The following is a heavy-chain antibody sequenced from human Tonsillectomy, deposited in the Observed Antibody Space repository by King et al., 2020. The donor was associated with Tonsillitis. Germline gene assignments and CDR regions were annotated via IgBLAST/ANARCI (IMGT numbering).Heavy chain of an antibody. CDR3: AKDVRRYGSGSFPGD. Sequence: QLVQSGGGVVQPGTSLRLSCAASGFTFSDYCIHWVRQAPGKGLEWVSIISYDGSDIYQADSVKGRITMSRDNSKNTVYLQMNSLRPEDAALYYCAKDVRRYGSGSFPGDWGQGTPVTVSS. J-gene: IGHJ4*02. D-gene: IGHD3-10*01. CDR2: ISYDGSDI. V-gene: IGHV3-30*18. CDR1: GFTFSDYC.